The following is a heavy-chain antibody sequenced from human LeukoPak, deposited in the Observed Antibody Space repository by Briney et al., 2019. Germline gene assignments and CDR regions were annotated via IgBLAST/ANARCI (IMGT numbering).Heavy chain of an antibody. V-gene: IGHV1-2*02. D-gene: IGHD3-3*01. CDR1: GYTFTGYY. Sequence: GASVKVSCKASGYTFTGYYMHWVRQAPGQGLEWMGWINPNSGGTNYAQKFQGRVTMTRDTSISTAYMELSRLRSDDTAVYYCARDVSITIFGVVILAYFDYWGQGTLVTVSS. J-gene: IGHJ4*02. CDR3: ARDVSITIFGVVILAYFDY. CDR2: INPNSGGT.